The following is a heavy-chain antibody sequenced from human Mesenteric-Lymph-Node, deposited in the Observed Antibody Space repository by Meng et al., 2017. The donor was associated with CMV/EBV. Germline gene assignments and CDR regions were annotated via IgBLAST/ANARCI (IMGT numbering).Heavy chain of an antibody. Sequence: ASVKVSCKASDYTFTSYGISWVRQAPGQGLEWMGWISPYKGNTNYAQKLQDRVTITTDTSTSTAYMELRSLRSDDTAVYYCARLPAAIESYYYYGMDVWGQGTT. CDR1: DYTFTSYG. V-gene: IGHV1-18*01. CDR2: ISPYKGNT. J-gene: IGHJ6*02. CDR3: ARLPAAIESYYYYGMDV. D-gene: IGHD2-2*02.